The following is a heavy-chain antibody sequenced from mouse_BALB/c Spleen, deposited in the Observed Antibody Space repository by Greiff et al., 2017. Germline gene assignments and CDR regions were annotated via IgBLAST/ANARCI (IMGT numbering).Heavy chain of an antibody. CDR1: GFNIKDTY. CDR3: ARSGDYRYYFDY. V-gene: IGHV14-3*02. D-gene: IGHD2-14*01. CDR2: IDPANGNT. Sequence: EVQLQQSGAELVKPGASVKLSCTASGFNIKDTYMHWVKQRPEQGLEWIGRIDPANGNTKYDPKFQGKATITADTSSNTAYLQLSSLTSEDTAVYYCARSGDYRYYFDYWGQGTTLTVSS. J-gene: IGHJ2*01.